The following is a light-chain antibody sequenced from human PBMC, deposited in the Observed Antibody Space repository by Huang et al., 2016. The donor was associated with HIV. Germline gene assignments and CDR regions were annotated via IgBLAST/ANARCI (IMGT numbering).Light chain of an antibody. J-gene: IGKJ4*01. CDR3: QQYNDWPS. CDR1: QSVGTN. Sequence: ETILTQSPVTLSVSPGRRATLSCRASQSVGTNLAWYQQRPGQAPRRLIYRASTRVTGIPATFSGSGSGTDFTLTINSLQSEDSAVYYCQQYNDWPSFGGGTKVEI. CDR2: RAS. V-gene: IGKV3-15*01.